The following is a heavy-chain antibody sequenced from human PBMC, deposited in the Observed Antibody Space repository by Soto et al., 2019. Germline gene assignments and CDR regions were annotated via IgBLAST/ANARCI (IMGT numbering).Heavy chain of an antibody. D-gene: IGHD1-26*01. CDR1: GGTFSSYA. CDR3: ASWGGSRTRRALFY. V-gene: IGHV1-69*12. Sequence: QVQLVQSGAEVKKPGSSVKVSCKASGGTFSSYAISWVRQAPGQGLEWMGGIIPIFGTANYAQKFQGRVTITADESTSTAYRELRSLTSEDTAVYYCASWGGSRTRRALFYWGQGTLVTVAT. J-gene: IGHJ4*02. CDR2: IIPIFGTA.